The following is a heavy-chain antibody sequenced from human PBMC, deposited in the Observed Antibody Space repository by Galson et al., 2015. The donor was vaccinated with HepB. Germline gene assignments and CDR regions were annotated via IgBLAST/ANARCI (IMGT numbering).Heavy chain of an antibody. J-gene: IGHJ3*02. V-gene: IGHV3-15*07. CDR1: GFTFSGSA. Sequence: SLRLSCAASGFTFSGSAMHWVRQASGKGLEWVGRIKSKTDGGTTDYAAPVKGRFTISRDDSKNTLYLQMNSLKTEDTAVYYCTTDYGDYVSLGAFDIWGQGTMVTVSS. CDR3: TTDYGDYVSLGAFDI. CDR2: IKSKTDGGTT. D-gene: IGHD4-17*01.